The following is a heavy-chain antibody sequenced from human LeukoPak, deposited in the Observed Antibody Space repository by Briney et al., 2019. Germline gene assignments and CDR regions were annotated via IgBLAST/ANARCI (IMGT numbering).Heavy chain of an antibody. V-gene: IGHV4-4*07. CDR3: ARDAAEEVADRTYYFDY. D-gene: IGHD6-19*01. CDR1: GGSISSYY. CDR2: IYTSGST. Sequence: PSETLSLTCTVSGGSISSYYWSWIRQPAGKGLEWIGRIYTSGSTNYKPSLKSRVTMSVDTSKNQFSLKLSSVTAADTAVYYCARDAAEEVADRTYYFDYWGQGTLVTVSS. J-gene: IGHJ4*02.